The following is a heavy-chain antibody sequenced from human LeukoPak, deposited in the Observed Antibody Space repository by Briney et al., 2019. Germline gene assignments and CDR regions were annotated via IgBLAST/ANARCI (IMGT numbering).Heavy chain of an antibody. Sequence: SGTLSLTCAVYGGTFSGYYWSWIRQPPGKGLEWIGEINHSGSTNYNPSLKIRVTISVDTSKNRFSLKLSSVTAADTAVYYCARRTPYGSGRYTAAYYYSYSMDVWGQGTTVTVSS. CDR3: ARRTPYGSGRYTAAYYYSYSMDV. V-gene: IGHV4-34*01. CDR1: GGTFSGYY. J-gene: IGHJ6*02. D-gene: IGHD3-10*01. CDR2: INHSGST.